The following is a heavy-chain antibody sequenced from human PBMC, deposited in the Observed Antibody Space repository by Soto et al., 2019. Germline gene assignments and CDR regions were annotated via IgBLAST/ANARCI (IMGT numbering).Heavy chain of an antibody. CDR2: IYYSGST. CDR3: ARETYCSGGSCPGPSKTGIYGMDV. Sequence: QVQLQESGPGLVKPSQTLSLTCTVSGGSISSGGYYWSWIRQHPGKGLEWIGYIYYSGSTYYNPSLKRRVTISVDTSKNQFSLKLSSVTAADTAVYYCARETYCSGGSCPGPSKTGIYGMDVWGQGTTVTVSS. V-gene: IGHV4-31*03. D-gene: IGHD2-15*01. CDR1: GGSISSGGYY. J-gene: IGHJ6*02.